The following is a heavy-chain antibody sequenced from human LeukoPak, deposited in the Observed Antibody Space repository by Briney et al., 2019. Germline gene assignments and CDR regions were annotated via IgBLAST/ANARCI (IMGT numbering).Heavy chain of an antibody. D-gene: IGHD1-26*01. V-gene: IGHV1-8*01. J-gene: IGHJ4*02. Sequence: ASVKVSCKASGYTFTSYDINWVRQATGQGLEWMGWMNPNSGNTGYAQKFQGRVTMTRNTSISTAYMELSSLRSEDTALYYCAKDIYGQVVGTNDYWGQGTLVTVSS. CDR1: GYTFTSYD. CDR3: AKDIYGQVVGTNDY. CDR2: MNPNSGNT.